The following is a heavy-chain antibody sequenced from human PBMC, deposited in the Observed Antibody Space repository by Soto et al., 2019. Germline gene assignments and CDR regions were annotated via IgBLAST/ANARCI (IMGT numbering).Heavy chain of an antibody. J-gene: IGHJ3*02. CDR1: GYTFNTYY. D-gene: IGHD1-26*01. CDR2: IHPSGGGT. Sequence: ASVKVSCKPSGYTFNTYYLHWVRQAPGQALEWMGVIHPSGGGTTYAQKFLGRVTVTRDTSTSTVFMELSSLRSDDTAVYYCARGLGASYAFDIWGQGTMVTVSS. CDR3: ARGLGASYAFDI. V-gene: IGHV1-46*02.